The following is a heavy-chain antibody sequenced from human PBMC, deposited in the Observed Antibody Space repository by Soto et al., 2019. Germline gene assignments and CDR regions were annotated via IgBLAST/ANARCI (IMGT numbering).Heavy chain of an antibody. J-gene: IGHJ6*02. CDR2: INAGNGNT. Sequence: GASVKVSCKASGYTFTSYAMHWVRQAPGQRLEWMGWINAGNGNTKYSQKFQGRVTITRDTSASTAYMELSSLRSEDTAVYYCAIPYNWNPGDDYYGMDVWGQGTTVTVSS. CDR1: GYTFTSYA. CDR3: AIPYNWNPGDDYYGMDV. D-gene: IGHD1-1*01. V-gene: IGHV1-3*01.